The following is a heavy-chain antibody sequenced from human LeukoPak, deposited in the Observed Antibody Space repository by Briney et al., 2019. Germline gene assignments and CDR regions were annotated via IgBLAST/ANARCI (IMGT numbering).Heavy chain of an antibody. CDR1: GFTVSSNY. J-gene: IGHJ3*02. V-gene: IGHV3-53*01. D-gene: IGHD2-15*01. CDR2: IYSGGST. CDR3: ARDYSAAIDAFDI. Sequence: SGGSLRLSCAASGFTVSSNYMSWVRQAPGKGLEWVSVIYSGGSTYYADSVKGRFTISRDNSKSTLYLQMNSLRAEDTAVYYCARDYSAAIDAFDIWGQGTMVTVSS.